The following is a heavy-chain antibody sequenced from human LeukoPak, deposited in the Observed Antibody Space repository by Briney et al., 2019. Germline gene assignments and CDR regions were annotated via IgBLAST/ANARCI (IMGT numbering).Heavy chain of an antibody. J-gene: IGHJ4*02. CDR3: AKASGYTYGFYYFDY. D-gene: IGHD5-18*01. CDR1: GFTFDDYA. V-gene: IGHV3-9*01. Sequence: GGSLRLSCAASGFTFDDYAMHWVRQAPGKGLEWVSGISWNSGRIGYADSVKGRFTISRDNAKNSLYLQMNSLKPEDTALYYCAKASGYTYGFYYFDYWGQGTLVTVSS. CDR2: ISWNSGRI.